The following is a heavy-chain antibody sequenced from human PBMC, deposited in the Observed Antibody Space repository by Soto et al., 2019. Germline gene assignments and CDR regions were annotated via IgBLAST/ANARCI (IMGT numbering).Heavy chain of an antibody. CDR1: GYTFTSYD. V-gene: IGHV1-8*01. CDR3: ARRHDYGDYESSFYMDV. J-gene: IGHJ6*03. Sequence: ASVKVSCKASGYTFTSYDINWVRQATGQGLEWMGWMNPNSGNTGYAQKFQGRVTMTRNTSISTAYMELSSLRSEDTAVYYCARRHDYGDYESSFYMDVWGKGTTVTVSS. CDR2: MNPNSGNT. D-gene: IGHD4-17*01.